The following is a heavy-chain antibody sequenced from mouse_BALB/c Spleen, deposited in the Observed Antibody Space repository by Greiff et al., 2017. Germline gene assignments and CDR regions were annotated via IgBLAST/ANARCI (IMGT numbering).Heavy chain of an antibody. CDR3: ARLTIYYDYSWFAY. J-gene: IGHJ3*01. CDR2: INPDSSTI. V-gene: IGHV4-1*02. D-gene: IGHD2-4*01. Sequence: EVKLLESGGGLVQPGGSLKLSCAASGFAFSRYWMSWVRQAPGKGLEWIGEINPDSSTINYTPSLKDKFIISRDNAKNTLYLQMSKVRSEDTALYYCARLTIYYDYSWFAYWGQGTLVTASA. CDR1: GFAFSRYW.